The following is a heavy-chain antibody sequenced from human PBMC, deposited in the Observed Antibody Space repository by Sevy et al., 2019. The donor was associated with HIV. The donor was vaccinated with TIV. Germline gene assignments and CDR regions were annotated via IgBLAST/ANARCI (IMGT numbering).Heavy chain of an antibody. CDR3: TRLTGGVDSGFQH. CDR2: IYHSGST. V-gene: IGHV4-4*02. Sequence: SETLSLTCAVSGGYMSSRNWWSWVRQPPGRGLEWIGEIYHSGSTNNNPSLKSRVNISLDKSKNQFSLKLSSVTAADTAVYYCTRLTGGVDSGFQHWGQGTLVTVSS. D-gene: IGHD3-16*01. CDR1: GGYMSSRNW. J-gene: IGHJ1*01.